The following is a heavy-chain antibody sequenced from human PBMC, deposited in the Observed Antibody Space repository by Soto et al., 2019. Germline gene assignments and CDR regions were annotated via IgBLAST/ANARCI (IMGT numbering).Heavy chain of an antibody. V-gene: IGHV3-23*01. CDR3: AKGIYSSGWYGSAPAD. J-gene: IGHJ4*02. Sequence: PVGSLRLSCAASGFTFSSYAMSWVRQAPGKGLEWVSAISGGGGSTYYADSVKGRFTISRDNSKNTLYLQMNSLRAEDTAVYYCAKGIYSSGWYGSAPADWGQGTLVTVSS. CDR1: GFTFSSYA. CDR2: ISGGGGST. D-gene: IGHD6-19*01.